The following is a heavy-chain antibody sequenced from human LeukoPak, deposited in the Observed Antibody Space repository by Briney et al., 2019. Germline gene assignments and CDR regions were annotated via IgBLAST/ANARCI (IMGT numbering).Heavy chain of an antibody. V-gene: IGHV3-7*01. Sequence: PGGSLRLSCAASGFTFNSFWMSWVRQAPGKGLEWVANIKQDGSVKYYVDSVKGRFTISRDNAKKSLYLQMNSLRAEDTAVYYCAREGRAAGGDYWGQGTLVTVSS. D-gene: IGHD6-13*01. CDR2: IKQDGSVK. CDR1: GFTFNSFW. J-gene: IGHJ4*02. CDR3: AREGRAAGGDY.